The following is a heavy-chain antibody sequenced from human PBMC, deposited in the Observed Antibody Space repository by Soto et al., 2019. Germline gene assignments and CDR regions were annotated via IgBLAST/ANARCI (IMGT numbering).Heavy chain of an antibody. V-gene: IGHV4-34*01. J-gene: IGHJ4*02. CDR2: INHSGST. D-gene: IGHD6-13*01. CDR3: ARRYSSSLDF. Sequence: SETLSLTCAVYGGSFSGYYWSWIRQPPGKGLEWIGEINHSGSTNYNPSLKSRVTISVDTSKNQFSLKLSSVTAADTAVYYCARRYSSSLDFWGQGNLVTVSS. CDR1: GGSFSGYY.